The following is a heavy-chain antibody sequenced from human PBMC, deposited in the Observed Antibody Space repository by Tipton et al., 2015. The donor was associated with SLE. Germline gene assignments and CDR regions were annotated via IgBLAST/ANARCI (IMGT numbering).Heavy chain of an antibody. J-gene: IGHJ4*02. V-gene: IGHV3-48*01. CDR3: ARGFLGMRAAQYYFDY. CDR2: ISGDSRTI. CDR1: GFIFSNYN. Sequence: SLRLSCAGSGFIFSNYNMNWVRQAPGKGLEWIAFISGDSRTIFYADSMKGRFTVSRDNAKNSLYLQMNSLRAEDTAVYYCARGFLGMRAAQYYFDYWGQGTLVTVSS. D-gene: IGHD6-6*01.